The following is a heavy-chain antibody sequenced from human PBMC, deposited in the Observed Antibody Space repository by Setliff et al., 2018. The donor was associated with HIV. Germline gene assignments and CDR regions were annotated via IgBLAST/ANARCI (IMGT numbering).Heavy chain of an antibody. V-gene: IGHV4-39*07. CDR2: IYYSGSA. D-gene: IGHD6-19*01. J-gene: IGHJ4*02. CDR1: RDSIRNGAYY. Sequence: SETLSLTCTVSRDSIRNGAYYWGWIRQPPGKGLEWIGSIYYSGSAYYNPSFKSRVTLSVDTSENPFSLRLSSVTAADTAVYFCARGGTVSADFDSWGQGTLVTVSS. CDR3: ARGGTVSADFDS.